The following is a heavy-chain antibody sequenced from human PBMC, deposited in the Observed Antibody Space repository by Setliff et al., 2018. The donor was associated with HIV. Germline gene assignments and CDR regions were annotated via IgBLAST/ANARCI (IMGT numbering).Heavy chain of an antibody. CDR1: GGSISSSSYY. V-gene: IGHV4-39*01. CDR3: ASRVYYYDSSGYLREEGFDP. Sequence: TLSLTCTVSGGSISSSSYYWGWIRQPPGKGLEWIGSIYYSGSTYYNPSLKSRVTISVDTSKNQFSLKLSSVTAADAAVYYCASRVYYYDSSGYLREEGFDPWGQGTLVTVSS. J-gene: IGHJ5*02. D-gene: IGHD3-22*01. CDR2: IYYSGST.